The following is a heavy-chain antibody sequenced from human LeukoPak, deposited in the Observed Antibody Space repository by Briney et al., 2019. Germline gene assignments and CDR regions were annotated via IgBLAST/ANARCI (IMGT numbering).Heavy chain of an antibody. CDR2: ISSSSSTI. J-gene: IGHJ4*02. CDR3: ARDHWLVLGFHYFDY. D-gene: IGHD6-19*01. V-gene: IGHV3-48*01. CDR1: GFTFSSYS. Sequence: PGGSLRLSCAASGFTFSSYSMNWVRQAPGKGLEWVSYISSSSSTIYYADSVKGRFTISRDNAKNSLYLQMNSLRAEDTAVYYCARDHWLVLGFHYFDYWGQGTLVTVSS.